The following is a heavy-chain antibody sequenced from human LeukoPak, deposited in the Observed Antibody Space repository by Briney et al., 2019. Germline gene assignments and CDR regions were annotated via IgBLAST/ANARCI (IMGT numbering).Heavy chain of an antibody. J-gene: IGHJ5*02. CDR2: ISGSGGST. CDR1: GFTFSSYA. CDR3: AKARGGYYDSSGYYP. D-gene: IGHD3-22*01. V-gene: IGHV3-23*01. Sequence: GGSLRLSCAASGFTFSSYAMSWVRQAPGKGLEWVSAISGSGGSTYYADSVKGRFTISRDNSKNTLYLQMNSLRAEDTAVYYCAKARGGYYDSSGYYPWGQGTLVTVSS.